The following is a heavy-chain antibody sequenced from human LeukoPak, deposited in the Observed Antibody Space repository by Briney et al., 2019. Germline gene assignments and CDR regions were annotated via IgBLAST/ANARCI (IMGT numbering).Heavy chain of an antibody. V-gene: IGHV4-31*03. Sequence: SETLSLTCTVSGGYISSGYYYWTWSRQHPGKGLEWVGYIDYTGSAYYNPSLKSRATISVDTSKNQFSLKMSSVSAADTAVYYCARAILTPSGYVWHFDLWGRGTLVSVYS. CDR2: IDYTGSA. J-gene: IGHJ2*01. CDR1: GGYISSGYYY. CDR3: ARAILTPSGYVWHFDL. D-gene: IGHD3-3*01.